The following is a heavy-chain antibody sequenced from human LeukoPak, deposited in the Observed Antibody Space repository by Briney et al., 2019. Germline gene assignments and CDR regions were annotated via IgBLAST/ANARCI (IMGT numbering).Heavy chain of an antibody. V-gene: IGHV3-43*01. CDR3: ARDSSGSLDY. D-gene: IGHD1-26*01. Sequence: GGSLRLSCAASGFSFRGYTMHWVRQAPGKGLEWVSLISWNGYSTSYGASVEGRFTISRDNNKGALNLQMSSLRTEDTAFYYCARDSSGSLDYWGQGTLVTVSS. CDR2: ISWNGYST. CDR1: GFSFRGYT. J-gene: IGHJ4*02.